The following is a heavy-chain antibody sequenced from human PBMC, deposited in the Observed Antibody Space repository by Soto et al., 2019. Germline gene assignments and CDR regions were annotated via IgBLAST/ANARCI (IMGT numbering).Heavy chain of an antibody. CDR1: GGPISSYY. V-gene: IGHV4-59*01. D-gene: IGHD2-2*02. Sequence: PSETLSLTCTVSGGPISSYYWNWIRQSPGKGLEWIGYLYYSGSTNYNPSLKSRVTISVDTSKNQFSLKLRSVTTADTAVYYCARQATPLDTLDYWGQGTLVTVSS. CDR3: ARQATPLDTLDY. CDR2: LYYSGST. J-gene: IGHJ4*02.